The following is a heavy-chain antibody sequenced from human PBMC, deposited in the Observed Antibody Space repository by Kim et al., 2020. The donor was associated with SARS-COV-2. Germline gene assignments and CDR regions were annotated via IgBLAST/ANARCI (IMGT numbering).Heavy chain of an antibody. CDR3: TSSYSEAVAGTSIYFDY. Sequence: VKGRFTISRDDSKSVAYLQMNSLKTEDTAVYYCTSSYSEAVAGTSIYFDYWGQGTLVTVSS. J-gene: IGHJ4*02. D-gene: IGHD6-19*01. V-gene: IGHV3-49*02.